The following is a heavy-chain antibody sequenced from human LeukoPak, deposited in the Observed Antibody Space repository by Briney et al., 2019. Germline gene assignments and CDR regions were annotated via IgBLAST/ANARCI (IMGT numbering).Heavy chain of an antibody. V-gene: IGHV3-74*01. J-gene: IGHJ6*04. CDR3: TRAREGSADV. CDR1: GFTFSYYW. Sequence: GGSLRLSCASSGFTFSYYWMHWVRQAPGTGLVWVSRISNDGRITNYADSVKGRFTISRDNAKNTLYLQMNGLRAEGTAVYYCTRAREGSADVWGKGTTVTISS. CDR2: ISNDGRIT.